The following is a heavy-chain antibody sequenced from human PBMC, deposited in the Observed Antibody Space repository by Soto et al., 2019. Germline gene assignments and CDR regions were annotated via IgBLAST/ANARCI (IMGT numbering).Heavy chain of an antibody. CDR1: GFTFSSCA. Sequence: PGGSLRLSCAASGFTFSSCAMTWVRQAPGKGLEWVSEVSGGADYTYYADSVKGRFTISRDNSKNTLYLQMNSLRADDTAVYYCAGTSLGYCSAGSCPLALDIWGQGTMVTVSS. J-gene: IGHJ3*02. CDR3: AGTSLGYCSAGSCPLALDI. V-gene: IGHV3-23*01. CDR2: VSGGADYT. D-gene: IGHD2-15*01.